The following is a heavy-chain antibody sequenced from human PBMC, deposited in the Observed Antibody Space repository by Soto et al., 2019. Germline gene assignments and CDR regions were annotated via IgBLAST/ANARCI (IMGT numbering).Heavy chain of an antibody. CDR1: GYTFTSYG. CDR3: ARAGPAGYCSSTSCYGWFDP. J-gene: IGHJ5*02. D-gene: IGHD2-2*01. V-gene: IGHV1-18*01. Sequence: QVQLVQSGAEVKKPGASVKVSCKASGYTFTSYGISWVRQAPGQGLEWMGWISAYNGNTNYAQKLQGRVTMTTDTSTSTAYMELRGLRSDDTAVYYCARAGPAGYCSSTSCYGWFDPWGQGTLVTVSS. CDR2: ISAYNGNT.